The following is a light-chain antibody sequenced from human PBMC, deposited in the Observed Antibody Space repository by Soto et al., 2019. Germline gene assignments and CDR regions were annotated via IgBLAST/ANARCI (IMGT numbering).Light chain of an antibody. CDR1: QSISSW. V-gene: IGKV1-5*01. CDR2: DAS. Sequence: DIQMTQSPSTLSASVGDRVTITCRASQSISSWLAWYQQKPGKAPKLLIYDASSLESGVPARFSGSGSGTEFTLTISSLQPDDVATYYCQQYKVFATFGQGTKLEIK. CDR3: QQYKVFAT. J-gene: IGKJ2*01.